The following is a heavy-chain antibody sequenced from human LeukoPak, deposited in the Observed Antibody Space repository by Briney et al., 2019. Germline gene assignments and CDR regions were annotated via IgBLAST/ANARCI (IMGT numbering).Heavy chain of an antibody. V-gene: IGHV4-39*07. Sequence: KSSETLSLTCTVSGGSISSSSYYWGWIRQPPGKGLEWIGSIYHSGSTYYNPSLKSRVTISVDTSKNQFSLKLSSVTAADTAVYYCARVAYWFDPWGQGTLVTVSS. CDR1: GGSISSSSYY. CDR3: ARVAYWFDP. CDR2: IYHSGST. J-gene: IGHJ5*02.